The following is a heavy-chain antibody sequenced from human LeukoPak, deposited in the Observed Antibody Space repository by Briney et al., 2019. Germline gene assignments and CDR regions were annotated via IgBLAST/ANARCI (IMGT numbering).Heavy chain of an antibody. CDR2: IYSGGST. CDR1: GFTVSSNY. D-gene: IGHD6-13*01. CDR3: ARDRLAAAGSGFDY. Sequence: GGSLRLSCAAPGFTVSSNYMSWVRQAPGKGLEWVSVIYSGGSTYYADSVKGRFTISRDNSKNTLYLQMNSLRAEDTAVYYCARDRLAAAGSGFDYWGQGTLVTVSS. V-gene: IGHV3-53*01. J-gene: IGHJ4*02.